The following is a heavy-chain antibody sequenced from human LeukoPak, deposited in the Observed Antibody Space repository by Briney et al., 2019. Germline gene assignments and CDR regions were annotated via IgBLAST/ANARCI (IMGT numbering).Heavy chain of an antibody. CDR3: ARVPLRGYDILTGNGPNYFDY. V-gene: IGHV1-46*01. CDR1: GYTFTSYY. CDR2: INPSGGST. D-gene: IGHD3-9*01. J-gene: IGHJ4*02. Sequence: ASVKVSCKASGYTFTSYYMHWVRQAPGQGLEWMGIINPSGGSTSYAQKFQGRVTMTRDTSTSTVYMELSSLRSEDTALYYCARVPLRGYDILTGNGPNYFDYWGLGTLVTVSS.